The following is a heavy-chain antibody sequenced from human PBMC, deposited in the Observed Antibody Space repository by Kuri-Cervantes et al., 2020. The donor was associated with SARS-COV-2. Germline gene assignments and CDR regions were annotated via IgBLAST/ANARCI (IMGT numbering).Heavy chain of an antibody. CDR3: TRNDFWSGYYFDY. Sequence: GESLKISWAASGFTFSSYGMHWVRQAPGKGLEGVGFIRSKAYGGTTEYAASVKGRFTISRDDSKSIAYLQMNSLKTEDTAVYYCTRNDFWSGYYFDYWGQGALVTVSS. V-gene: IGHV3-49*04. CDR1: GFTFSSYG. CDR2: IRSKAYGGTT. J-gene: IGHJ4*02. D-gene: IGHD3-3*01.